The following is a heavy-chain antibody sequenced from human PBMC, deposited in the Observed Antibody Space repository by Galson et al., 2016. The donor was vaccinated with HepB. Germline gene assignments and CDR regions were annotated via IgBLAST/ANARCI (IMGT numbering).Heavy chain of an antibody. V-gene: IGHV3-23*01. CDR3: VQRSTAPAV. CDR2: ISRSGDGT. CDR1: GFTFNNYG. Sequence: SLRLSCAASGFTFNNYGMTWVRQAPGKGLGVDSSISRSGDGTDYAAPAKGRFIISRVNTKNTLSLQMNSLRAEDAAVYYCVQRSTAPAVWGKGTTVTVSS. D-gene: IGHD1-26*01. J-gene: IGHJ6*04.